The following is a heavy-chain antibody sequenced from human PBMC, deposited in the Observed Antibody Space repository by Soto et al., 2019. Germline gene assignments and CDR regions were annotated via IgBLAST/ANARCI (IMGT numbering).Heavy chain of an antibody. CDR3: AGSPDDSEYFDY. D-gene: IGHD4-4*01. Sequence: QVQLVQSGAELKKPGASVKVSCKASGYTFTSYGLTWVRQAPGQGLEWMGWISGYNGNTKYSQKMQGRVTTTTDTTASTAYMELTRRRADDAAVYYGAGSPDDSEYFDYWGQGTLVTVSS. CDR2: ISGYNGNT. J-gene: IGHJ4*02. CDR1: GYTFTSYG. V-gene: IGHV1-18*01.